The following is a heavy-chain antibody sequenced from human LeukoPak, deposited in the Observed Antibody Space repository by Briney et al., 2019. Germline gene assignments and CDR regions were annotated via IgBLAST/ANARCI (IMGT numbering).Heavy chain of an antibody. CDR1: GFTFSSYS. D-gene: IGHD3-3*01. V-gene: IGHV3-21*01. CDR3: ARDYDFWSGYFRYFDY. J-gene: IGHJ4*02. CDR2: ISSSSSYI. Sequence: GGSLRLSCAASGFTFSSYSMNWVRQAPGKGLEWVSSISSSSSYIYYADSVKGRFTISRDNAKNSVYLQMNSLRAEDTAVYYCARDYDFWSGYFRYFDYWGQGTLVTVSS.